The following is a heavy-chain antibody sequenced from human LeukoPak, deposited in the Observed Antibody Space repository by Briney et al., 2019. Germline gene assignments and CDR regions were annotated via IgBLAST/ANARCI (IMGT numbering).Heavy chain of an antibody. CDR2: IYHSGST. CDR3: ERIRIVGATVDY. J-gene: IGHJ4*02. Sequence: SETLSLTCAVSGYPISSGYYWGWIRQPPGKGLEWIGSIYHSGSTYYNPSLKSRVTISVDTSKNQFSLKLSSVTAADTAVYYCERIRIVGATVDYWGQGTLVTVSS. V-gene: IGHV4-38-2*01. CDR1: GYPISSGYY. D-gene: IGHD1-26*01.